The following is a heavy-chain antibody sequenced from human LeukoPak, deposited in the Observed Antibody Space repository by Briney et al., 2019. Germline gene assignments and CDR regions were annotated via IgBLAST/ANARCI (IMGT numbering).Heavy chain of an antibody. CDR3: ARRGVVIRVILVGFHKEAYYFDS. Sequence: GGSLRLSCAVSGITLSNYGMSWVRQAPRKGLEWVAGISDSGGRTNYADSVKGRFTISRDNPKNTLYLQMNSLRAEDTAVYFCARRGVVIRVILVGFHKEAYYFDSWGQGALVTVSS. D-gene: IGHD3-22*01. J-gene: IGHJ4*02. V-gene: IGHV3-23*01. CDR2: ISDSGGRT. CDR1: GITLSNYG.